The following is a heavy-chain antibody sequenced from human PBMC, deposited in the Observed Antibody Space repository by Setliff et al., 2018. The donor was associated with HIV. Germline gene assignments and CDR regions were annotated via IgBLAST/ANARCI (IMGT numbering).Heavy chain of an antibody. CDR1: GGAFSDYG. V-gene: IGHV1-69*11. J-gene: IGHJ3*01. Sequence: SVKVSCKASGGAFSDYGVSWVRQAPGEGLEWMGTIIPPLGTANYAQKFQGRLTITADEPRRIAYMQLSSLSPEDTAIFYCARDLLGPARFHPNPFDVWGQGTLVTVSS. CDR2: IIPPLGTA. D-gene: IGHD3-10*02. CDR3: ARDLLGPARFHPNPFDV.